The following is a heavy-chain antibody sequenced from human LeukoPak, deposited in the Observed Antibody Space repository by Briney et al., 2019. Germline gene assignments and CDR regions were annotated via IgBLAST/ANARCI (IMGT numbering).Heavy chain of an antibody. D-gene: IGHD2-15*01. CDR1: GYTFTSYY. J-gene: IGHJ4*02. V-gene: IGHV1-46*01. CDR3: ARDLPHCSGGSCYASYYFDY. CDR2: INPSGGST. Sequence: GASVKVSCKAPGYTFTSYYMHWVRQAPGQGLEWMGIINPSGGSTSYAQKFQGRVTMTRDTSTSTVYMELSSLRSEDTAVYYCARDLPHCSGGSCYASYYFDYWGQGTLVTVSS.